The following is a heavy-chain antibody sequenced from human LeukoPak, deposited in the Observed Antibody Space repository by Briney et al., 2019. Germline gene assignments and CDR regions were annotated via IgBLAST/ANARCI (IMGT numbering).Heavy chain of an antibody. CDR3: ARLANGGYYDSSGYYTPRNAFDI. J-gene: IGHJ3*02. CDR1: GGSISSYY. D-gene: IGHD3-22*01. V-gene: IGHV4-59*08. CDR2: IYYSGST. Sequence: SETLSLTCTVSGGSISSYYWSWIRQPPGKGLEWSGCIYYSGSTNYNPSHKRRVNISVDTSTNTFSLQLSSVLAADTAVYYCARLANGGYYDSSGYYTPRNAFDIWGQGTMVTVSS.